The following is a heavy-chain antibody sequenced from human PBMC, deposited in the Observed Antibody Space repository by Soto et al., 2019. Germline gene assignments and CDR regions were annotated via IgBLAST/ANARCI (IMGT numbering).Heavy chain of an antibody. D-gene: IGHD3-16*01. V-gene: IGHV1-18*01. J-gene: IGHJ4*02. CDR1: GYTFNFYG. Sequence: QVQLVQSGAEVEKPGASVKVSCKASGYTFNFYGITWVRQAPGQGLEWMGGISGFNENTNYAADQQGRVIMTTDTSTSTAYMELRVLRSDDTAVYYCARIGVSSGHESPDFDSWGQGTLVTVSS. CDR3: ARIGVSSGHESPDFDS. CDR2: ISGFNENT.